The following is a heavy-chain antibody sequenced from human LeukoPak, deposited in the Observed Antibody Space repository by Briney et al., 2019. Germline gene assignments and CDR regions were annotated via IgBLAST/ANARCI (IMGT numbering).Heavy chain of an antibody. CDR2: ISSSSSYI. CDR1: GFTFSSYS. V-gene: IGHV3-21*01. CDR3: ARDGRETDYYYYYMDV. Sequence: GGSLRLSCAASGFTFSSYSMNWVRQAPGKGLEWVSSISSSSSYIYYADSVKGRFTISRDNAKNSLYLQMNSLRAEDTAVYYCARDGRETDYYYYYMDVWGKGTTVTVSS. D-gene: IGHD1-26*01. J-gene: IGHJ6*03.